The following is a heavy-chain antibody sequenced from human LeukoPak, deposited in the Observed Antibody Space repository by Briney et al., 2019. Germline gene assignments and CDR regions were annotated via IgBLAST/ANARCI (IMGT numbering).Heavy chain of an antibody. CDR1: GFTFSSYG. D-gene: IGHD1-26*01. V-gene: IGHV3-33*01. Sequence: PGRSLRLSCAASGFTFSSYGMHWVRQAPGKGLEWVAVIWYDGSNKYYADSVKGRFTISRDNSKNTLYLQMNSLGAEDTAVYYCAREEATHIDYWGQGTLVTVSS. CDR3: AREEATHIDY. J-gene: IGHJ4*02. CDR2: IWYDGSNK.